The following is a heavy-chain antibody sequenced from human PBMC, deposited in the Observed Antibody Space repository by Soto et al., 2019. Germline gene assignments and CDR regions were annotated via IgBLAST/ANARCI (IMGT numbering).Heavy chain of an antibody. CDR2: IYWNDDK. V-gene: IGHV2-5*01. D-gene: IGHD1-26*01. J-gene: IGHJ4*02. CDR1: GFSLSTSGVG. CDR3: ARDLPQGRTHQLLH. Sequence: SGPTLVNPTQTLTLTCTFSGFSLSTSGVGVGWNRQPPGKALEWLALIYWNDDKRYSPSLKSRLTITKGTSKNQVVLAMTNMDPVDTAVYYCARDLPQGRTHQLLHWGQGTLVTVSS.